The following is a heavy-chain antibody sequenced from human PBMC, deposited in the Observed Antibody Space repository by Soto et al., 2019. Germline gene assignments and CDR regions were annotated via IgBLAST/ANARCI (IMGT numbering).Heavy chain of an antibody. Sequence: QVQLVQSGAEVKKPGSSVKVSCKASGGTFSSYAISWVRQAPGQGLEWMGGIIPIFGTANYAQKFQGRVTITADESTSTGYMELSSLRSEDTAVYSGARDRKGGSYDSSGYFLGYFDYWGQGTLVTVSS. V-gene: IGHV1-69*01. D-gene: IGHD3-22*01. CDR2: IIPIFGTA. J-gene: IGHJ4*02. CDR1: GGTFSSYA. CDR3: ARDRKGGSYDSSGYFLGYFDY.